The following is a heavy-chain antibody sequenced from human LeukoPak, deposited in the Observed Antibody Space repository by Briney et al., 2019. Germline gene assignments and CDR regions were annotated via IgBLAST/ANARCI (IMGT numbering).Heavy chain of an antibody. J-gene: IGHJ6*03. CDR1: GFTFGDYA. V-gene: IGHV3-49*04. Sequence: GGSLRLSCTASGFTFGDYAMSWVRQAPGKGLEWVGFIRSKAYGGTTEYAASVKGRFTISRDDSKSIAYLQMNSLKTEDTAVYYCTRVVEMATITGYYYYYMDVWGKGTTVTISS. CDR3: TRVVEMATITGYYYYYMDV. CDR2: IRSKAYGGTT. D-gene: IGHD5-24*01.